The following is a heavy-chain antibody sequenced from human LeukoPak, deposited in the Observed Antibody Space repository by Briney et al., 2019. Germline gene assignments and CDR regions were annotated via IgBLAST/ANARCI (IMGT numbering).Heavy chain of an antibody. CDR1: GGSFSGYY. CDR2: INHSGST. V-gene: IGHV4-34*01. Sequence: PSETLSLTCAVYGGSFSGYYWSWIRQPPGKGLEWIGEINHSGSTNYNPSLKSRVTISVDTSKNQFSLKLSSVIAADTAVYYCARGRYLIAAFDYWGQGTLVTVSS. CDR3: ARGRYLIAAFDY. D-gene: IGHD6-25*01. J-gene: IGHJ4*02.